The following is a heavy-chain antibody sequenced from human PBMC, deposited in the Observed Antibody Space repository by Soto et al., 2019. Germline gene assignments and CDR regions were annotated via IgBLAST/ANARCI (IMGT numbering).Heavy chain of an antibody. CDR1: GYTFTSYA. J-gene: IGHJ6*02. V-gene: IGHV1-18*01. CDR2: ISADNGNT. Sequence: ASVKVSCKASGYTFTSYAIHWVRQAPGQGLEWMGWISADNGNTNYSQKLQGRVTITTDTSTSTAYMELSSLRSDDTAVYYCATAPNPHAGVGASYYIGKDDWGQGTMVTVSS. CDR3: ATAPNPHAGVGASYYIGKDD. D-gene: IGHD2-15*01.